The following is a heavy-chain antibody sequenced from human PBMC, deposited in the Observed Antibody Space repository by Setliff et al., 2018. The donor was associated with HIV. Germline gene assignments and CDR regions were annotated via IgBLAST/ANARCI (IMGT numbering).Heavy chain of an antibody. CDR2: IKRGRDGGTI. CDR3: ARVYCRHSCLVESYMDV. D-gene: IGHD3-16*01. Sequence: GGSLRLSCAASGFSFSDAWMIWVRQAPGKGLEWVGRIKRGRDGGTIDYAAPVEGRFIISREDSKDTLYLQMNNLKTEDTAVYYCARVYCRHSCLVESYMDVWGTGTTVTVS. V-gene: IGHV3-15*07. J-gene: IGHJ6*03. CDR1: GFSFSDAW.